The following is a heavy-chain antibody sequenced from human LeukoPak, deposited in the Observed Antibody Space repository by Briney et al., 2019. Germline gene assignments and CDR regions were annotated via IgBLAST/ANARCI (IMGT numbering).Heavy chain of an antibody. D-gene: IGHD6-19*01. V-gene: IGHV3-7*01. Sequence: PGGSLRLSCEAAGFTFNKNWMAWVRQAPGKGLEWVANIMQGAREIHYVDSAKGRFTIPRGDAKNSLSLQMSSLRAEDTAVYYCARGSGWSIDYWGQGTLVTVSS. J-gene: IGHJ4*02. CDR2: IMQGAREI. CDR1: GFTFNKNW. CDR3: ARGSGWSIDY.